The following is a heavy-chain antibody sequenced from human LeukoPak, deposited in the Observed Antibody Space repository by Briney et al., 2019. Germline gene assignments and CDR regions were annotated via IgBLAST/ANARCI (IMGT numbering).Heavy chain of an antibody. CDR3: AKTGAPMGGY. CDR2: IYYSGST. Sequence: PSETLSLTCSVSGGSFSTYYWSWIRQPPGKGLEWIGFIYYSGSTDYNPSLKSRVTISVDTSKKQFSLRLTSVTAAVGAVYYCAKTGAPMGGYWGQGTLVTVSS. D-gene: IGHD3-16*01. J-gene: IGHJ4*02. CDR1: GGSFSTYY. V-gene: IGHV4-59*01.